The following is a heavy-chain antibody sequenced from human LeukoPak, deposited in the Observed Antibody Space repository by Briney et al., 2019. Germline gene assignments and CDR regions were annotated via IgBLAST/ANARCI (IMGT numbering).Heavy chain of an antibody. D-gene: IGHD2-2*01. CDR1: GFTFRNFW. Sequence: PGGSLRLSCAASGFTFRNFWMSWVRQAPGKGLEWLANVRQDGSETYYLDSVKGRFTISRDNAKNSLYLEMNSLRGEDTAVYYCTTSDGSSGTNWGQGTLVTVSS. CDR2: VRQDGSET. CDR3: TTSDGSSGTN. J-gene: IGHJ4*02. V-gene: IGHV3-7*01.